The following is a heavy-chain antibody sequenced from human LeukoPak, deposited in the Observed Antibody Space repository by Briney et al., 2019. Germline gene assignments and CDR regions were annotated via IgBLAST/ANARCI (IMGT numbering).Heavy chain of an antibody. D-gene: IGHD3-10*01. CDR3: ARDYGSGLKYFDY. Sequence: PGGSLRLSCAASGFTFSSYAIHWVRQAPGKGLEWVALISYDGSSKYYADSVKGRFTVSRDNSKNSLYLQMNSLRAEDTAVYYCARDYGSGLKYFDYWGQGTLVTVFS. J-gene: IGHJ4*02. CDR2: ISYDGSSK. V-gene: IGHV3-30*04. CDR1: GFTFSSYA.